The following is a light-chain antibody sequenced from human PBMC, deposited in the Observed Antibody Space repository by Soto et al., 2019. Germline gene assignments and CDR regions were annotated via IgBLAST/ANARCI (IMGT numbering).Light chain of an antibody. CDR2: GAS. CDR1: QSVSRY. CDR3: QQYGRSPET. V-gene: IGKV3-20*01. J-gene: IGKJ3*01. Sequence: EIVLTQSPATLSLSPGERATLSCRASQSVSRYLAWYQQKPGQAPRLLIYGASSRATGIPDRFSGSGSGTDFTLTITRLEPEDFAVYICQQYGRSPETFGPGTKVDIK.